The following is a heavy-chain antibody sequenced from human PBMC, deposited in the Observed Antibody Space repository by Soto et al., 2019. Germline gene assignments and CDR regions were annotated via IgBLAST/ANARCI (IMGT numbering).Heavy chain of an antibody. CDR1: GYCFTGFW. J-gene: IGHJ1*01. V-gene: IGHV5-10-1*01. CDR3: ARHRGFYDGRWGFFDV. Sequence: GESLKISCEVSGYCFTGFWITWVRQMPGKGLEWMGMIDPRNSYTNYSPSFQCHVTLSCDTYTSTAYLHWSSLKPSDTAMYYCARHRGFYDGRWGFFDVWGKGPLVTASS. CDR2: IDPRNSYT. D-gene: IGHD3-22*01.